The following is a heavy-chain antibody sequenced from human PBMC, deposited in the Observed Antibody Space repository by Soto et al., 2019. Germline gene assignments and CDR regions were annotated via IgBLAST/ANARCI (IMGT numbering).Heavy chain of an antibody. D-gene: IGHD3-3*02. CDR3: AKDPSVRIGGYEYFQN. V-gene: IGHV3-23*01. J-gene: IGHJ1*01. Sequence: EVQLLESGGGLVQRGGSLRLSCAASGLTFSSYAMNWVRQAPGKGLEWVSTISGSGGSTYYADSVKGRFTISRDNSKNTLYLEMNSLRPEDTAVYYCAKDPSVRIGGYEYFQNWGQGTLVTVSS. CDR2: ISGSGGST. CDR1: GLTFSSYA.